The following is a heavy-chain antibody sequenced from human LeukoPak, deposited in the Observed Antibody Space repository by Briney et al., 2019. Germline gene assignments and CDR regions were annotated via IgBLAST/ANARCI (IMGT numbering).Heavy chain of an antibody. CDR3: ATATGLLRYFDWTHYYGMDV. D-gene: IGHD3-9*01. CDR1: GYTFTSYD. CDR2: MNPNSGNT. V-gene: IGHV1-8*01. Sequence: ASVKVSCKASGYTFTSYDIIWVRQATGQGLEWMGWMNPNSGNTGYAQKFQGRVTMTRNTSISTAYMELSSLRSEDTAVYYCATATGLLRYFDWTHYYGMDVWGQGTTVTVSS. J-gene: IGHJ6*02.